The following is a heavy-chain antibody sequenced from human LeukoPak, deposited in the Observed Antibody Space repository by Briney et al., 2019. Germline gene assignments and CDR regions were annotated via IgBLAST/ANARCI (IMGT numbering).Heavy chain of an antibody. CDR1: GYTFTSFG. J-gene: IGHJ5*02. CDR2: ISADNGNT. D-gene: IGHD3-10*01. CDR3: ARDLLTDSVFYASGPPWFDP. Sequence: ASVKVSCKASGYTFTSFGISWVRQAPGQGLEWMGWISADNGNTNYAQKLQGRVTMTTDTSTSTAYMELRSLRSDDTAVYYCARDLLTDSVFYASGPPWFDPWGQGTLITVSS. V-gene: IGHV1-18*01.